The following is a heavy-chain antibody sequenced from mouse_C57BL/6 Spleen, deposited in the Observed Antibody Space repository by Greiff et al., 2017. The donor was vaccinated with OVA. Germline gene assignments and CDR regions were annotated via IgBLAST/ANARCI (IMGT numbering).Heavy chain of an antibody. CDR1: GFTFSSYG. Sequence: EVKLMESGGDLVKPGGSLKLSCAASGFTFSSYGMSWVRQTPDKRLEWVATISSGGSYTYYTDSVKGRFTIPRDNATNTLYLQMSSLKSEDTAMYYGARHHGSSYGGFAYWGQGTLVTVSA. CDR3: ARHHGSSYGGFAY. CDR2: ISSGGSYT. V-gene: IGHV5-6*01. D-gene: IGHD1-1*01. J-gene: IGHJ3*01.